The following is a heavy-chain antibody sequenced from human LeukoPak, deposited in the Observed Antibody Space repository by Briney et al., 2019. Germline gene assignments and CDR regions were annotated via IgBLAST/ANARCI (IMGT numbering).Heavy chain of an antibody. CDR2: IWDDNK. CDR1: GFSLSTAGVG. D-gene: IGHD1-26*01. V-gene: IGHV2-5*02. Sequence: SGPTLVNPTQTLTLTCTFSGFSLSTAGVGVGWIRQPPEKALEWLALIWDDNKVYSPSLKQRLTITKDTSNSQVVLTMTNMDPVDTGTYYCAHYWDSQRGGIYFDYWGQGTLVTVSS. CDR3: AHYWDSQRGGIYFDY. J-gene: IGHJ4*02.